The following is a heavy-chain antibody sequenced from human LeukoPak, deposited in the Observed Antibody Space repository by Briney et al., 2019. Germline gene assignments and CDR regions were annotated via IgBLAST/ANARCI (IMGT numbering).Heavy chain of an antibody. D-gene: IGHD2-2*01. CDR3: ARSSTPNY. Sequence: SETLSLTCTVSGVSISSSNSYWSWIRQPPGKGLEWIGEINHSGSTNYNPSLKSRVTISVDTSKNQFSLKLSSVTAAGTAVYYCARSSTPNYWGQGTLVTVSS. CDR1: GVSISSSNSY. V-gene: IGHV4-39*07. J-gene: IGHJ4*02. CDR2: INHSGST.